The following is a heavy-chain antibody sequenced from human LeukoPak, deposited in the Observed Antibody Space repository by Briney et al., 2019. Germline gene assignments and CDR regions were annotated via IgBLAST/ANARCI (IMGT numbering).Heavy chain of an antibody. Sequence: ATVKVSCKASGYTFTGYYMHWVRQAPGQGLEWMGRINPNSGGTNYAQKFQGRVTMTRDTSISTAYMELSSLRSDDTAVYYCARPSDRNFDYWGQGTLVTVSS. CDR2: INPNSGGT. V-gene: IGHV1-2*06. CDR3: ARPSDRNFDY. J-gene: IGHJ4*02. CDR1: GYTFTGYY.